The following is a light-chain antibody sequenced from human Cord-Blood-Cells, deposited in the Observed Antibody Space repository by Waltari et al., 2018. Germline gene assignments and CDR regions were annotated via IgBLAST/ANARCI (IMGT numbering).Light chain of an antibody. CDR3: AAWDDSLNGWV. CDR1: SSNIGSNT. CDR2: SKN. J-gene: IGLJ3*02. Sequence: QSVLTQPPSASGTPGQRVTLSCSGSSSNIGSNTVNWYQQPPGTAPKLLIYSKNQRPSGVPDRFSGSKSGTSASLAISGLQSEDEADYYCAAWDDSLNGWVFGGGTKLTVL. V-gene: IGLV1-44*01.